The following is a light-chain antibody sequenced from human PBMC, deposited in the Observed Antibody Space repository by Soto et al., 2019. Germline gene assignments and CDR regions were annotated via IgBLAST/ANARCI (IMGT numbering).Light chain of an antibody. CDR3: SSYAGSTIVI. J-gene: IGLJ2*01. CDR2: DVS. Sequence: QSVLTQPASVSGSPGQSIAFSCTGTSSDIGDYNYVSWYQQHPGKAPKLIIYDVSNRPSGVSNRFSGSVSGNTASLTISGLQPEDEADYYCSSYAGSTIVIFGGGTQLTVL. V-gene: IGLV2-14*03. CDR1: SSDIGDYNY.